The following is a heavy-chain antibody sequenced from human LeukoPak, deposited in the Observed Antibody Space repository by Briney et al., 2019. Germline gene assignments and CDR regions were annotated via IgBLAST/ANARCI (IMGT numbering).Heavy chain of an antibody. V-gene: IGHV1-2*06. J-gene: IGHJ5*02. CDR1: GYTFTGYY. D-gene: IGHD2-15*01. CDR3: ARARYCSGGSCYPRYNWFDP. CDR2: INPNSGGT. Sequence: GASVKVSCKASGYTFTGYYMHWVRQAPGQGLEWMGRINPNSGGTNYAQKFQGRVTMTRDASISTAYMELSRLRSDDTAVYYCARARYCSGGSCYPRYNWFDPWGQGTLVTVSS.